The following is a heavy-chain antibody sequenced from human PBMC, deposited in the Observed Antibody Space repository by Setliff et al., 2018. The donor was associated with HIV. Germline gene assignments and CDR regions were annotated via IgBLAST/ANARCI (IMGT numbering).Heavy chain of an antibody. CDR3: ARSMRYFYDTSGFAGFDP. V-gene: IGHV4-39*01. CDR2: INHTGGS. CDR1: GGSIRSDNYY. D-gene: IGHD3-22*01. J-gene: IGHJ5*02. Sequence: SETLSLTCRVSGGSIRSDNYYWAWIRQPPGKRLEWIASINHTGGSYYNPSLKSRVTISVDTSKDQFSLKLRSLTATDTAIYHCARSMRYFYDTSGFAGFDPWGQGTLVTVS.